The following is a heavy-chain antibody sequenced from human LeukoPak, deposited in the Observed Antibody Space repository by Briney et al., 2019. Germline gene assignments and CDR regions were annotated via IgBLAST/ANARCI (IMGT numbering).Heavy chain of an antibody. J-gene: IGHJ4*02. CDR1: GFTFSSYG. CDR2: ISYDGSNK. V-gene: IGHV3-30*18. CDR3: AKDLANSYGDY. D-gene: IGHD5-18*01. Sequence: PGGSLRLSCAASGFTFSSYGMHWVRQAPGKGLEWVAVISYDGSNKYYADSVKGRFTISRDNSKNTLYLQMNSLRAEDTAVYYCAKDLANSYGDYWGQGTLVTVSS.